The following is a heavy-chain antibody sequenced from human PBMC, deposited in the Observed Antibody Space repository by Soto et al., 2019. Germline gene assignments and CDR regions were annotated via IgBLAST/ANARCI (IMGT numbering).Heavy chain of an antibody. D-gene: IGHD2-15*01. V-gene: IGHV1-69*01. CDR3: ARSQGGSSSLDIYYYYYYGMDV. CDR1: GGTFSSYA. Sequence: QVQLVQSGAEVKKPGSSVKASCKAPGGTFSSYAISWVRQAPGQGLEWMGGIIPIFGTANYAQKFQGRVTSTADESTSTGYMELSSLRSEDTAVYYCARSQGGSSSLDIYYYYYYGMDVWGQGTTVTVSS. J-gene: IGHJ6*02. CDR2: IIPIFGTA.